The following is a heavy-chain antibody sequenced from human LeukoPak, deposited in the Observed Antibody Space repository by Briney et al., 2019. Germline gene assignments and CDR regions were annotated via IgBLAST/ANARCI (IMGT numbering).Heavy chain of an antibody. CDR3: ARDRYSNRYYYYMDV. Sequence: SEPLSLTCTVSGGSISSGSYYWSWIRQPAGKGLERIGRIYTSGSTNYNPSLKSRVTISVDTSKNQFSLKLSSVTAADTAVYYCARDRYSNRYYYYMDVWGKGTTVTVSS. J-gene: IGHJ6*03. D-gene: IGHD4-11*01. CDR2: IYTSGST. CDR1: GGSISSGSYY. V-gene: IGHV4-61*02.